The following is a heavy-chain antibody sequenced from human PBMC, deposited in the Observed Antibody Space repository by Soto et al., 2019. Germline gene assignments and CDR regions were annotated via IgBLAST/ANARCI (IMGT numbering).Heavy chain of an antibody. V-gene: IGHV4-61*01. CDR1: GGSVSSGSYY. CDR3: ARDHYDILTGRYYYGMDV. Sequence: SETLSLTCTVSGGSVSSGSYYWSWIRQPPGKRLEWIGYIYYSGSTNYNPSLKSRVTISVDTSKNQFSLKLSSVTAADTAVYYCARDHYDILTGRYYYGMDVLGQGTTVTVSS. J-gene: IGHJ6*02. D-gene: IGHD3-9*01. CDR2: IYYSGST.